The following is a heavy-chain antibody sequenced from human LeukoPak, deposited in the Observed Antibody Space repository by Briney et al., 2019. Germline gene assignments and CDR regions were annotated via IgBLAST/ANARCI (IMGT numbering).Heavy chain of an antibody. D-gene: IGHD1-1*01. CDR1: GYSFTSYW. J-gene: IGHJ4*02. CDR2: IDPADSYT. V-gene: IGHV5-10-1*01. CDR3: ARQLTSGDCDH. Sequence: GESLKISCQGSGYSFTSYWICWVRQTPGRGLEWMGRIDPADSYTNYSPSFQGHVTISADKSISTAYLQWSTLKASDTAMYYCARQLTSGDCDHWGQGTLVTVSS.